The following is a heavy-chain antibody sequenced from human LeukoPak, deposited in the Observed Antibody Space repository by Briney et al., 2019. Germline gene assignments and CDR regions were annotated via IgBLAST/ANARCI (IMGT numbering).Heavy chain of an antibody. D-gene: IGHD2-21*01. J-gene: IGHJ4*02. CDR3: AREFVVEPKSSFDH. Sequence: GGSLRLSCAASGFTFSSYWMHWVRRAPGKGLVWVSRINSDGSSTSYADSVKGRFTISRDNAKNSLYLQMSSLRAEDTAIYYCAREFVVEPKSSFDHWGQGTLVTVSS. V-gene: IGHV3-74*01. CDR1: GFTFSSYW. CDR2: INSDGSST.